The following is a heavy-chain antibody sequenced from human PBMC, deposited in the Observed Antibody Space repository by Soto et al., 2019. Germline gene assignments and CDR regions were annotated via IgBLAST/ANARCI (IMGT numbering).Heavy chain of an antibody. Sequence: VESRKISCKGSGYTFTRNWIGWVRQMPGKGLEWIGIIFPIDSDTRYSPSSQGQVTISSENSISTAYLQWSSLKASATAIYYCATPGGRDFNAFDVWGKGTLVTV. V-gene: IGHV5-51*01. CDR3: ATPGGRDFNAFDV. D-gene: IGHD2-21*02. J-gene: IGHJ3*01. CDR1: GYTFTRNW. CDR2: IFPIDSDT.